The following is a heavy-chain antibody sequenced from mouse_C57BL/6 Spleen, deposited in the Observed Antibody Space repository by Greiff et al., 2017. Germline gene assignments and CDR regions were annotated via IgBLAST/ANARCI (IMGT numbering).Heavy chain of an antibody. J-gene: IGHJ1*03. CDR2: ISDGGSYT. CDR3: AREGDDGYYGGYFDV. V-gene: IGHV5-4*01. Sequence: DVMLVESGGGLVKPGGSLKLSCAASGFTFSSYAMSWVRQTPEKRLEWVATISDGGSYTYYPDNVKGRFTISRDNAKNNLYLQMSHLKSEDTAMYYCAREGDDGYYGGYFDVWGTGTTVTVSS. D-gene: IGHD2-3*01. CDR1: GFTFSSYA.